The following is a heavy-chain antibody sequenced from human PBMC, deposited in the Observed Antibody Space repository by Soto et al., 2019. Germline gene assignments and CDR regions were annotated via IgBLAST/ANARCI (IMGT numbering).Heavy chain of an antibody. J-gene: IGHJ3*02. CDR2: ISTGSINT. CDR1: GLTFNEYY. D-gene: IGHD4-4*01. Sequence: GGSLRLSCEVSGLTFNEYYMSWIRQAPGKGLEWIAYISTGSINTYYGDSVKGRSTISRDNAKNSLYLQMNRLRAEEKALYYCAKDLYSNYGDAFDIWGQVTMVTVSS. CDR3: AKDLYSNYGDAFDI. V-gene: IGHV3-11*01.